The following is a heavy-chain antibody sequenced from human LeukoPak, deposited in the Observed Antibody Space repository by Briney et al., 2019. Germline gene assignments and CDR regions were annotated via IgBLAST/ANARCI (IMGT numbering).Heavy chain of an antibody. CDR3: TRLATTVTNPGDY. D-gene: IGHD4-17*01. CDR2: IKSKTDGGTA. J-gene: IGHJ4*02. Sequence: GGSLRLSCAASGFTFSNAWMSWVRQAPGKGLEWVGRIKSKTDGGTADYAAPVKGRFTISRDDSKNTLYLQMNSLKTEDTAVYYCTRLATTVTNPGDYWGQGTLVTVSS. V-gene: IGHV3-15*01. CDR1: GFTFSNAW.